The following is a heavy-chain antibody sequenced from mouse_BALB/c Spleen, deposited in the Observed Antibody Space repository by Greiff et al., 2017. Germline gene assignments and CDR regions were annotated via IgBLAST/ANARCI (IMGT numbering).Heavy chain of an antibody. J-gene: IGHJ2*01. CDR2: ISSGGGST. CDR3: ARRGVVDY. Sequence: DVKLQESGGGLVKPGGSLKLSCAASGFAFSSYDMSWVRQTPEKRLEWVAYISSGGGSTYYPDTVKGRFTISRDNAKNTLYLQMSSLKSEDTAMYYCARRGVVDYWGQGTTLTVSS. CDR1: GFAFSSYD. V-gene: IGHV5-12-1*01. D-gene: IGHD1-1*01.